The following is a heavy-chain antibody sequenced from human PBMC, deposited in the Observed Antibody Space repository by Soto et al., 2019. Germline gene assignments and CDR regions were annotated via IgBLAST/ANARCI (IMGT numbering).Heavy chain of an antibody. D-gene: IGHD1-26*01. V-gene: IGHV1-2*02. CDR1: RFGYGGCY. CDR2: INPSNEIT. CDR3: MRGGWGDSPIDY. J-gene: IGHJ4*02. Sequence: SAEASWKNSRFGYGGCYGKWARRAPGRGFQWLGWINPSNEITTFSEFFQGRITMTRDTSTNTVHMELNMLTSDDTAAYYCMRGGWGDSPIDYWGQGIQVTVSS.